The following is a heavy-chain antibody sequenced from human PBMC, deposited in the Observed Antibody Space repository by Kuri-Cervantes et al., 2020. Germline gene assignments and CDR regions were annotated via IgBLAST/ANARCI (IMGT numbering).Heavy chain of an antibody. D-gene: IGHD2-15*01. J-gene: IGHJ4*02. Sequence: GGSLRLFCAASGFTFDDYAMHWVRQAPGKGLEWVSGISWNSGSIGYADSVKGRFTISRDNAKNSLYLQMNSLRAEDTALYYCAKDIGAANDYWGQGTLVTVSS. CDR3: AKDIGAANDY. CDR1: GFTFDDYA. CDR2: ISWNSGSI. V-gene: IGHV3-9*01.